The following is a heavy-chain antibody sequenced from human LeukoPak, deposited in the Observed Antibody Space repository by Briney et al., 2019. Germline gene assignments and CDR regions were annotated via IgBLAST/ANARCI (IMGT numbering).Heavy chain of an antibody. V-gene: IGHV1-8*03. CDR3: ARGVDGYYYMDV. CDR1: GYTFTSYD. D-gene: IGHD5-24*01. J-gene: IGHJ6*03. Sequence: ASVKVSCKASGYTFTSYDINWVRQATGQGLEWMGWMNPNSGNTGYAQKFQGRVTITRNTSISTAYMELSSLRSDDTAVYYCARGVDGYYYMDVWGKGTTVTVSS. CDR2: MNPNSGNT.